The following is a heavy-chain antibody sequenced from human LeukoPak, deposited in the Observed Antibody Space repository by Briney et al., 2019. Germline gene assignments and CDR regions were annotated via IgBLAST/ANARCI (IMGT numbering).Heavy chain of an antibody. J-gene: IGHJ4*02. Sequence: GASVKVSCKASGYTFTSYDINWVRQATGQGLEWMGWMNPNSGNTGYAQKFQGRVTMTRNTSISTAYMELSSLRSEDTAVYYCARVASPSMVRGVIRRYFDYWGQGTLVTVSS. CDR2: MNPNSGNT. CDR1: GYTFTSYD. CDR3: ARVASPSMVRGVIRRYFDY. V-gene: IGHV1-8*01. D-gene: IGHD3-10*01.